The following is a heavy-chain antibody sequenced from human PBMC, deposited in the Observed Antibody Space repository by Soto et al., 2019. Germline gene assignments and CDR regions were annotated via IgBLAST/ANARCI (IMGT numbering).Heavy chain of an antibody. D-gene: IGHD3-10*01. Sequence: EVQLVESGGGLVQGGGSLRLSCAASGFSFRDWWMTWVRQAPGKGLEWVANINQDESEKSYADSVKDRFTISRDNAKNSLYLQVNSLRAEDTGIYYCARDRGIGSLGYFRHWGQGTLVTASS. V-gene: IGHV3-7*01. CDR3: ARDRGIGSLGYFRH. CDR2: INQDESEK. J-gene: IGHJ1*01. CDR1: GFSFRDWW.